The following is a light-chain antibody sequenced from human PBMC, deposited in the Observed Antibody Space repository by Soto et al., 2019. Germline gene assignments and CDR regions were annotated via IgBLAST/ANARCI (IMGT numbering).Light chain of an antibody. J-gene: IGKJ1*01. CDR2: GAF. Sequence: EIVLTQSPATLSLSPGERATLSCRASQSVGSYLAWYQQKPGQAPRLLIYGAFNRATGIPARFSGSGSGTDFTLTISSLELEDFAIYYCQQRSNWWTFGQGTKVEIK. CDR3: QQRSNWWT. V-gene: IGKV3-11*01. CDR1: QSVGSY.